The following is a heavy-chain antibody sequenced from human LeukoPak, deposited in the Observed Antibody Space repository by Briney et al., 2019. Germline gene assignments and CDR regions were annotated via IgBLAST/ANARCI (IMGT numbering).Heavy chain of an antibody. D-gene: IGHD6-13*01. CDR3: ARDTSSWYSGGDYYFDY. CDR2: ISSSSSYI. Sequence: GGSLRLSCAASGFTFSSYSMNWVRQAPGKGLEWVSSISSSSSYIYYADSVKGRFTISRDNAKNSLYLQMNSLRAEDTAVYYCARDTSSWYSGGDYYFDYWGQGTLVTVSS. V-gene: IGHV3-21*01. CDR1: GFTFSSYS. J-gene: IGHJ4*02.